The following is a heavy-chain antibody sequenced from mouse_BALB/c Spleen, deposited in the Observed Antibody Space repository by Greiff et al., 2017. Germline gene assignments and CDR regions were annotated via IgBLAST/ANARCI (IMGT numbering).Heavy chain of an antibody. D-gene: IGHD1-1*01. V-gene: IGHV1-4*01. CDR3: ARSGFITTVVGNYAMDY. J-gene: IGHJ4*01. CDR1: GYTFTSYT. Sequence: VMLVESGAELARPGASVKMSCKASGYTFTSYTMHWVKQRPGQGLEWIGYINPSSGYTNYNQKFKDKATLTADKSSSTAYMQLSSLTSEDSAVYYCARSGFITTVVGNYAMDYWGQGTSVTVSS. CDR2: INPSSGYT.